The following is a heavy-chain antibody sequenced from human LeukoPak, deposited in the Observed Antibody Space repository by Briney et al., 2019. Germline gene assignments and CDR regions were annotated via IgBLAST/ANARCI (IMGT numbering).Heavy chain of an antibody. V-gene: IGHV3-23*01. Sequence: PGGSLRLSCAASGFTFSSYAMSWVRQAPGRGLEWVSAISGSDGSTYYADYVKGRFTISRDNSKNTLYLQMNSLRAEGTAVYYGAKGSTAYNYIWGSYLFDYWGQGTLVTVSS. CDR1: GFTFSSYA. D-gene: IGHD3-16*02. CDR3: AKGSTAYNYIWGSYLFDY. CDR2: ISGSDGST. J-gene: IGHJ4*02.